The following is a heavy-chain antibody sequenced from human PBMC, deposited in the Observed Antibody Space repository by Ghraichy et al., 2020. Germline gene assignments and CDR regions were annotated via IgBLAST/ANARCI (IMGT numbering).Heavy chain of an antibody. CDR2: ISSGGTII. Sequence: GGSLRLSCAASGFTFSSYDMNWVRQAPGKVLEWVSYISSGGTIIQYADSVKGRFTISRDNAKNSLYLQMNSLRAEDTAVYYCASKFGQGWGMDVWGQGTTVTVSS. CDR3: ASKFGQGWGMDV. D-gene: IGHD2-15*01. V-gene: IGHV3-48*03. CDR1: GFTFSSYD. J-gene: IGHJ6*02.